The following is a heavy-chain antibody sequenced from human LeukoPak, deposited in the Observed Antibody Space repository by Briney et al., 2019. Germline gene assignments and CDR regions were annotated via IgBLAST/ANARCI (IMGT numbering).Heavy chain of an antibody. D-gene: IGHD3-3*01. Sequence: GGPLRLSCAASGFTFSSYAMHWVRQAPGKGLEWVAVISYDGSNKYYADSVKGRFTISRDNSKNTLYLQMNSLRAEDTAVYYCATPRYKDFWSGYDLGYFDYWGQGTLVTVSS. CDR2: ISYDGSNK. J-gene: IGHJ4*02. CDR1: GFTFSSYA. V-gene: IGHV3-30-3*01. CDR3: ATPRYKDFWSGYDLGYFDY.